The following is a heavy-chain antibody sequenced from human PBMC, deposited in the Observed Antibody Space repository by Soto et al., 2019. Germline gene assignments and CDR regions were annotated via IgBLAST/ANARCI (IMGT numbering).Heavy chain of an antibody. CDR2: IIPIFGTA. Sequence: SVKVSCKASGVTFSSYAISWVRQAPGQGLEWMGGIIPIFGTANYAQKFQGRVTITADESTSTAYMELSSLRSEDTAVYYCARDLVAAAGMGQRGNYYYYGMDVWGQGTTVTVSS. D-gene: IGHD6-13*01. CDR3: ARDLVAAAGMGQRGNYYYYGMDV. J-gene: IGHJ6*02. V-gene: IGHV1-69*13. CDR1: GVTFSSYA.